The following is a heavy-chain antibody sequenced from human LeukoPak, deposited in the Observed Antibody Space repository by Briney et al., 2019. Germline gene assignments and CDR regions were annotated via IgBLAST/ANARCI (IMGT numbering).Heavy chain of an antibody. Sequence: GGSLRLSCAASGFTFSSYSKNWVRQAPGKGLEWVSYISSSSSTIYYADSVKGRFTISRDNAKNSLYLQMNSLRAEDTAVYYCARDQRYYNSGSYYLGLDYWGQGTLVTVSS. CDR2: ISSSSSTI. V-gene: IGHV3-48*01. CDR3: ARDQRYYNSGSYYLGLDY. J-gene: IGHJ4*02. CDR1: GFTFSSYS. D-gene: IGHD3-10*01.